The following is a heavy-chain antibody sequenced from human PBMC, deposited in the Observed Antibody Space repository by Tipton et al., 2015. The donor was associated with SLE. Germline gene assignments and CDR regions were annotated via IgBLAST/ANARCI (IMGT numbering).Heavy chain of an antibody. CDR1: GGSINSYY. CDR2: IYSSGDR. CDR3: ARGWYSRNWEWWFDP. J-gene: IGHJ5*02. D-gene: IGHD6-13*01. Sequence: TLSLTCTVSGGSINSYYWSWIRQSAGRGLDWIGRIYSSGDRASNTPLRSRVTMSIDASQNRVSLRLKSVSAADTAVYYCARGWYSRNWEWWFDPWGQGTLVTVSS. V-gene: IGHV4-4*07.